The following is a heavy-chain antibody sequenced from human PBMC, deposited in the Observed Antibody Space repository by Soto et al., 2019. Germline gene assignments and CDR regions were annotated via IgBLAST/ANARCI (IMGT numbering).Heavy chain of an antibody. CDR1: GFIPSSYA. D-gene: IGHD6-13*01. V-gene: IGHV3-23*01. J-gene: IGHJ4*02. CDR2: TSGSGGAT. Sequence: GGSLRLSCVVSGFIPSSYAMSWVRQAPGKGLEWVSGTSGSGGATSYADSVKGRFTISRDNSKNTLYLQMNSLSAEDTAIYYCAKDAIMVSSSFNYFDFWGQGALVTVSS. CDR3: AKDAIMVSSSFNYFDF.